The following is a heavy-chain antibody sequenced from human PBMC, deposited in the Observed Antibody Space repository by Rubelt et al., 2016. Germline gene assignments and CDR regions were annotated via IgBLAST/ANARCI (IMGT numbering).Heavy chain of an antibody. J-gene: IGHJ5*01. D-gene: IGHD3/OR15-3a*01. CDR3: ARLFLDDLFPHDS. CDR1: GGSISSNYYY. CDR2: FAYTGST. Sequence: QLQLQESGPGLVKPSETLSLTCTVSGGSISSNYYYWDWIRQPPGQGLEWLGTFAYTGSTYYNPSINSRVTLAGDTSTNRSLLKLSSVTAADTAVYYCARLFLDDLFPHDSWGQGTLVTVSS. V-gene: IGHV4-39*01.